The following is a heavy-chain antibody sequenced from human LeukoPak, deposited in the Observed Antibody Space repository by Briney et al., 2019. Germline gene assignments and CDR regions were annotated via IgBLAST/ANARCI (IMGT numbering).Heavy chain of an antibody. J-gene: IGHJ3*02. V-gene: IGHV4-59*01. CDR3: ARRVDGDYGRASAYAFDI. D-gene: IGHD4-17*01. CDR1: GGSISSYY. Sequence: SETLSLTCTVSGGSISSYYWSWIRQPPGKGLEWIAYIYYSGSTNYNPSLKSRVTISVDTSKNQFSLKLSSVTAADTAVYYCARRVDGDYGRASAYAFDIWGQGTMVTVSS. CDR2: IYYSGST.